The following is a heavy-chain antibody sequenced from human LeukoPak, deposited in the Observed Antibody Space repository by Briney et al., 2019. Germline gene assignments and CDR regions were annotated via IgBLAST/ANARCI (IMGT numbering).Heavy chain of an antibody. CDR2: INPNSGGA. CDR3: ARDGGSGWYHDY. J-gene: IGHJ4*02. CDR1: GYTFTGYY. V-gene: IGHV1-2*02. D-gene: IGHD6-19*01. Sequence: GASVKVSCKASGYTFTGYYMHWVRQAPGQGLEWMGWINPNSGGANYAQKFQGRVTMTRDTSISTAYMELSRLRSDDTAVYYCARDGGSGWYHDYWGQRTLVTVSS.